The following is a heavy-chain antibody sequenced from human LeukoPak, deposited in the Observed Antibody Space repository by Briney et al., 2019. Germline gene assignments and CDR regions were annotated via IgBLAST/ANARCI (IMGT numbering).Heavy chain of an antibody. CDR3: ARDQSYYYDSSGYYY. J-gene: IGHJ4*02. V-gene: IGHV3-7*01. CDR2: IKEDGNER. CDR1: GFDFNSYW. Sequence: GGSLRLSCAVSGFDFNSYWMSWVRQAPEKGLEWVANIKEDGNERYYVDSLKGRFTISRDNSKNTLYLQMNSLRAEDTAVYYCARDQSYYYDSSGYYYWGQGTLVTVS. D-gene: IGHD3-22*01.